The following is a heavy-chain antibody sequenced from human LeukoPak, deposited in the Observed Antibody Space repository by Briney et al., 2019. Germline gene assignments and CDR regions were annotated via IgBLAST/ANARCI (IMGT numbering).Heavy chain of an antibody. D-gene: IGHD3-3*01. V-gene: IGHV1-8*01. CDR3: ARGLFPLYYDFWSGYSDYYYYYGMDV. J-gene: IGHJ6*02. CDR2: MNPNSGNT. CDR1: GYTFTSYD. Sequence: ASVKVSCKASGYTFTSYDINWVRQATGQGLEWMGWMNPNSGNTGYAQKFQGRVTMTRNTSISTAYMELSSLRSEDTAVYYCARGLFPLYYDFWSGYSDYYYYYGMDVWGQGTTVTVSS.